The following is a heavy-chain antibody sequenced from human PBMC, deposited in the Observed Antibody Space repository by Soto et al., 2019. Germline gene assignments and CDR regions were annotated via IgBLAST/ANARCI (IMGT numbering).Heavy chain of an antibody. CDR2: IYYSGST. J-gene: IGHJ3*02. CDR3: ARERGYSYGSYAFDI. D-gene: IGHD5-18*01. Sequence: SETLSLTCTVSGGSISSYYWSWIRQPPGKGLEWIGYIYYSGSTNYNPSLKSRVTISVDTSKNQFSLKLSSVTAADTAVYYCARERGYSYGSYAFDIWGQGTMVTVSS. CDR1: GGSISSYY. V-gene: IGHV4-59*01.